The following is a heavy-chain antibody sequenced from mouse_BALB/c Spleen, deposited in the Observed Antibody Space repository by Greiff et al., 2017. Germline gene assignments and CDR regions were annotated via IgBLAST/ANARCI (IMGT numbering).Heavy chain of an antibody. J-gene: IGHJ4*01. CDR2: VDPENGNT. D-gene: IGHD1-1*01. CDR3: ASPYYGSSPYAMDY. V-gene: IGHV14-1*02. Sequence: EVQLQQSGAELVRPGALVKLSCKASGFNIKDYYMHLVKQRPEQGLEWIGWVDPENGNTIYDPKFQGKASITADTSSNTAYLQLSSRTSEDTAVYYCASPYYGSSPYAMDYWGQGTSVTVSS. CDR1: GFNIKDYY.